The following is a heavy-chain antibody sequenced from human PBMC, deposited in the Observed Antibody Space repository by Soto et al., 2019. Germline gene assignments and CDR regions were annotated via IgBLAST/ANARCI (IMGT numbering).Heavy chain of an antibody. D-gene: IGHD3-10*01. CDR1: GHTLTGYY. CDR2: INAKSGGT. J-gene: IGHJ5*02. CDR3: ARLPDYYGSGTFPFDP. V-gene: IGHV1-2*02. Sequence: QVQLVQSGAEVKKPGASVKVSCKASGHTLTGYYVQWVRQAPGQGLEWMGWINAKSGGTKYAQKFQGRVTMTRGTSISTVYMELSRLRSDDTAVYYCARLPDYYGSGTFPFDPWGQGTLVIVSS.